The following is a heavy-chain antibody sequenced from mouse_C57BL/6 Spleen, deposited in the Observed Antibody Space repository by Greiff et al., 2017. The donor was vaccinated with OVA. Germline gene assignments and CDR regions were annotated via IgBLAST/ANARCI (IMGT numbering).Heavy chain of an antibody. Sequence: QVQLQQPGAELVKPGASVKLSCKASGYTFTSYWMHWVKQRPGRGLEWIGRIDPNSGGTKYNEKFKSKATLTVDKPSSTAYMQLNSLTSEASAVYYCARSTTARAWFAYWGQGTLVTVSA. CDR1: GYTFTSYW. CDR2: IDPNSGGT. D-gene: IGHD1-2*01. J-gene: IGHJ3*01. V-gene: IGHV1-72*01. CDR3: ARSTTARAWFAY.